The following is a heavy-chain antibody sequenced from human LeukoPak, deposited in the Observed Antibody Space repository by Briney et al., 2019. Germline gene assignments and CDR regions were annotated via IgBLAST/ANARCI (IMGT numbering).Heavy chain of an antibody. V-gene: IGHV4-34*01. D-gene: IGHD5-12*01. CDR1: GESFSGYY. Sequence: SETLSLTCAVYGESFSGYYWSWIRQPPGKGLEWIGEINHSGSTNYNPSLKSRVTISVDTSKNHFSLKLSSVTAADTAVYYCARRADRVSGYDGYYYYGMDVWGQGTTVTVSS. CDR2: INHSGST. J-gene: IGHJ6*02. CDR3: ARRADRVSGYDGYYYYGMDV.